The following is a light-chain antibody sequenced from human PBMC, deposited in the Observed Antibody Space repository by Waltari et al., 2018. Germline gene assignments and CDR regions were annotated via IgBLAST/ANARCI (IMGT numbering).Light chain of an antibody. CDR2: EDT. V-gene: IGLV1-51*02. J-gene: IGLJ7*01. CDR3: GTWDSSLSGAV. Sequence: QSVLTQPPSVSAAPGQRVTIPCSGGSSNIGNNYVSWYRQFPGTDPQLLTYEDTVRPSGIPGRFSGSKSGTSATLDITGLQAGDEADYYCGTWDSSLSGAVFGGGTHLTVL. CDR1: SSNIGNNY.